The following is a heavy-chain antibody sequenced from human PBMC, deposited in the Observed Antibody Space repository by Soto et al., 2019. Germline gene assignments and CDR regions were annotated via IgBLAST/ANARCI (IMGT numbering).Heavy chain of an antibody. CDR3: ARHSRGSYRNPFDY. J-gene: IGHJ4*02. Sequence: LSLTCSVSGGSLSNSWYYWGWLRQPPGKGLEWIGTIYYSGSDYYNPSLESRVTISVDTSNNQFSLRLSSVTAADTAVYYCARHSRGSYRNPFDYWGQGTLVTVSS. CDR1: GGSLSNSWYY. V-gene: IGHV4-39*01. CDR2: IYYSGSD. D-gene: IGHD1-26*01.